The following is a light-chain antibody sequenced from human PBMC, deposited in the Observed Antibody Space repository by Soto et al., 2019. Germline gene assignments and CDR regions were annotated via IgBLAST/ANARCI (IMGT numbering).Light chain of an antibody. J-gene: IGKJ5*01. CDR2: DAS. V-gene: IGKV3-11*01. CDR3: QQRNVWPPIT. Sequence: EVVLTQSPATLSLSPGERATLSCRASQSIRTSLAWYQQKPGQAPRLVIFDASNRANGVPARSGGSGSGTDFTLTINSLEPEDFAVYYCQQRNVWPPITIGQGTRLEIK. CDR1: QSIRTS.